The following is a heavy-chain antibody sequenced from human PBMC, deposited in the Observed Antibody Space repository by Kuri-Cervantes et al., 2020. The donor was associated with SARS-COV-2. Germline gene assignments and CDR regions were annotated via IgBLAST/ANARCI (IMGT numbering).Heavy chain of an antibody. J-gene: IGHJ4*02. Sequence: GGSLRLSCAASGFTFSSYAMHWVRQAPGKGLEWVAVISYDGSNKYYADSAKGRFTISRDNSKNTLYLQMNSLRAEDTAVYYCARDLLGFFDYWGQGTLVTVSS. CDR3: ARDLLGFFDY. CDR2: ISYDGSNK. CDR1: GFTFSSYA. D-gene: IGHD7-27*01. V-gene: IGHV3-30-3*01.